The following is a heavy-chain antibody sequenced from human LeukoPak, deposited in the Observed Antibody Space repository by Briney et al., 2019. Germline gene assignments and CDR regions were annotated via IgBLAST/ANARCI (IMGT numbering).Heavy chain of an antibody. D-gene: IGHD6-13*01. CDR1: GYTFTSYY. V-gene: IGHV1-2*02. CDR3: ARDRAAAGTGYFDY. J-gene: IGHJ4*02. Sequence: ASVKVSCKASGYTFTSYYMHWVRQAPGQGLEWMGRINPNSGGTNYAQKFQGRVTMTRDTSISTAYMELSRLRSDDTAVYYCARDRAAAGTGYFDYWGQGTLVTVSS. CDR2: INPNSGGT.